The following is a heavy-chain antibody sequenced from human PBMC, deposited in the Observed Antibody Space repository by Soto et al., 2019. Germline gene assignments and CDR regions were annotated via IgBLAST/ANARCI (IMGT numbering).Heavy chain of an antibody. Sequence: SETLSLTCTVSGGSMSTFYWSWFRQPPGKGLEWIGYIYYSGNTNYNSSLESRVTISVDTSKNQFSLILSSVTAADTAVYYCGRGGWYVDYWGRGTLVTVSS. V-gene: IGHV4-59*01. CDR2: IYYSGNT. CDR3: GRGGWYVDY. CDR1: GGSMSTFY. J-gene: IGHJ4*02. D-gene: IGHD6-19*01.